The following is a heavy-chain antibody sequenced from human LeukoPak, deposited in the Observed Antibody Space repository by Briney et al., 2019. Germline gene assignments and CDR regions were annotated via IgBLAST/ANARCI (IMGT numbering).Heavy chain of an antibody. J-gene: IGHJ4*02. CDR2: IRDKANSYTT. CDR1: GFTISDNY. D-gene: IGHD2-15*01. V-gene: IGHV3-72*01. Sequence: GGSLRLSCAASGFTISDNYMDWVRQAPGKGLEWVARIRDKANSYTTEYAASVKGRFSISRDDPKNSLYLQMNSLKSEDTAVYYCAKGYCSGGTCYSGFFWGQGTLVTVSS. CDR3: AKGYCSGGTCYSGFF.